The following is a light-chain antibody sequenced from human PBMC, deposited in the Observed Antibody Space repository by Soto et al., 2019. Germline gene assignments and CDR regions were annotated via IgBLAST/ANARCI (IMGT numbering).Light chain of an antibody. J-gene: IGLJ2*01. CDR3: QAWDSSTAV. V-gene: IGLV3-1*01. CDR2: QHT. Sequence: SYELTQPPSVSVSPGQTASITCSGDKLGNEYVFWYQQKPGQSPVLVIYQHTKRPSGIPVRFSGSSSGNTATLTIGGTQAMDEADYYCQAWDSSTAVFGGGTKLTVL. CDR1: KLGNEY.